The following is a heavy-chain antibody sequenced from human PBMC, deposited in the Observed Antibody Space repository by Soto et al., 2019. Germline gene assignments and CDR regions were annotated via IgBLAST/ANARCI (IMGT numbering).Heavy chain of an antibody. Sequence: GGSLRLSCAASGFTFSSYSMNWVRQAPGKGLEWVSSISSSSSYIYYADSVKGRFTISRDNAKNSLYLQMNSLRAEDTAVYYCAREDFEYSSSRDAFDIWGQGTMVT. CDR1: GFTFSSYS. V-gene: IGHV3-21*01. D-gene: IGHD6-6*01. CDR3: AREDFEYSSSRDAFDI. J-gene: IGHJ3*02. CDR2: ISSSSSYI.